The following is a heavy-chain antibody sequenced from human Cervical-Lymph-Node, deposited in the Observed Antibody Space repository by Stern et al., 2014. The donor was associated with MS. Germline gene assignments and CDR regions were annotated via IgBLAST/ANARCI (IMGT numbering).Heavy chain of an antibody. CDR1: GGSISSGGYS. D-gene: IGHD4-17*01. CDR2: IYHSGST. CDR3: ARSSTVTPNAFDI. J-gene: IGHJ3*02. V-gene: IGHV4-30-2*01. Sequence: VQLVESGSGLVKPSQTLSLTCAVSGGSISSGGYSWSWIRQPPGKGLEWIGYIYHSGSTYYNPSLKSRVTISVDSSKNQFSPKLSSVTAADTAVYYCARSSTVTPNAFDIWGQGTMVTVSS.